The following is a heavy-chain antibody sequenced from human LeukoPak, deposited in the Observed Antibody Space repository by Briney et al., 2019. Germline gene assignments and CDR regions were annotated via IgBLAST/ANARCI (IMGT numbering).Heavy chain of an antibody. J-gene: IGHJ6*04. CDR3: AKDPMDV. CDR1: GFTFDDYA. V-gene: IGHV3-9*01. CDR2: ISWNSGSI. Sequence: GGSLRLSCAASGFTFDDYAMHWVRQAPGKGLEWVSGISWNSGSIGYADSVKGRFTISRDNAKNSLYLQMDSLRAEDTTLYYCAKDPMDVWGKGTTVTVSS.